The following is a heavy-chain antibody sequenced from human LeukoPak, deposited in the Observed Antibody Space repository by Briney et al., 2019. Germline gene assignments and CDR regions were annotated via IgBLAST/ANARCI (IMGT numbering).Heavy chain of an antibody. V-gene: IGHV4-34*01. D-gene: IGHD6-19*01. Sequence: SETLSLTCAVYGGSFSVYYWSWIRQPPGKGLEWIGEINHSGSTNYNPSLKSRVTISVDTSKNQFPLKLSSVTAADTAVYYCASIIAVAGPHFDYWGQGTLVTVSS. CDR3: ASIIAVAGPHFDY. J-gene: IGHJ4*02. CDR2: INHSGST. CDR1: GGSFSVYY.